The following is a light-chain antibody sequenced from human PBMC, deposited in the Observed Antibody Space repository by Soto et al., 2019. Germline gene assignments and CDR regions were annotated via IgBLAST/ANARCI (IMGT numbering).Light chain of an antibody. CDR2: WAS. CDR3: QRYYSTRT. V-gene: IGKV4-1*01. Sequence: DIVMTQSPDSLAVSLGERATINCKSSQSVLYSSNNKNYLAWYQQKPGQPPKLLIYWASTRESGVPDRFSGSASGTDFTLTISSLQAEDVAVYYCQRYYSTRTFGQGTKVEIK. CDR1: QSVLYSSNNKNY. J-gene: IGKJ1*01.